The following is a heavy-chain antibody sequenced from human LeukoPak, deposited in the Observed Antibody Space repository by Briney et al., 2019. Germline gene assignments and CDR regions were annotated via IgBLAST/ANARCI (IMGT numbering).Heavy chain of an antibody. CDR2: ISYDGSNK. V-gene: IGHV3-30*18. Sequence: GGSLRLSCAASGFTFSSYGMHWVRQAPGKGLEWVAVISYDGSNKYYADSVKGRFTISRDNSKNTLYLQMSSLRAEDTAVYYCAKGRLRGEYYFDYWGQGTLVTVSS. CDR3: AKGRLRGEYYFDY. D-gene: IGHD4-17*01. J-gene: IGHJ4*02. CDR1: GFTFSSYG.